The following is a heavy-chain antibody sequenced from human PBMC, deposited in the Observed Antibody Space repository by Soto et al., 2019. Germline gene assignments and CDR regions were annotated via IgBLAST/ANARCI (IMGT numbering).Heavy chain of an antibody. CDR2: IYYSGST. CDR3: ARGSSGWPPRLDY. CDR1: GGPISSYY. D-gene: IGHD6-19*01. V-gene: IGHV4-59*01. J-gene: IGHJ4*02. Sequence: QVQLQESGPGLVKTSETLSINCTVSGGPISSYYWSWIRQSPGKGLEWIGYIYYSGSTNYNPSLKGRVTIAVDTSKNQFCLELSSVTAADTAVYYCARGSSGWPPRLDYWCQGTLVTVSS.